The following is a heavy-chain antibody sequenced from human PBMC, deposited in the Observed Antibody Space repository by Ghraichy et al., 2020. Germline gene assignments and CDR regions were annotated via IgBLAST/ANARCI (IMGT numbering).Heavy chain of an antibody. CDR1: GFTFSSYA. D-gene: IGHD3-10*01. V-gene: IGHV3-30-3*01. J-gene: IGHJ5*02. Sequence: GGSLRLSCAASGFTFSSYAMHWVRQAPGKGLEWVAVISYDGSNKYYADSVKGRFTISRDNSKNTLYLQMNSLRAEDTAVYYCARGVSDGSGSYYRGWFDPWGQGTLVTVSS. CDR3: ARGVSDGSGSYYRGWFDP. CDR2: ISYDGSNK.